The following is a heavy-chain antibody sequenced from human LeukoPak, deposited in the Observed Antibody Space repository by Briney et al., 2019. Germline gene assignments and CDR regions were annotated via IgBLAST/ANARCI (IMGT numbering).Heavy chain of an antibody. J-gene: IGHJ5*02. CDR2: INPNSGGT. V-gene: IGHV1-2*02. CDR1: GYTFTGYY. Sequence: ASVKVSCKASGYTFTGYYMHWVRQAPGQGLEWMGWINPNSGGTNYAQKFQGRVTMTRDTSISTAYMELSRLRSDDTAVYYCARRGVVVAASGNWFDPWGQRTLVTVSS. CDR3: ARRGVVVAASGNWFDP. D-gene: IGHD2-15*01.